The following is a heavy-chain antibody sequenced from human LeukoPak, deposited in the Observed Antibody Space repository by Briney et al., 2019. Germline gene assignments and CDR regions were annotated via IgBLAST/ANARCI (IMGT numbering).Heavy chain of an antibody. D-gene: IGHD4-17*01. V-gene: IGHV3-53*01. J-gene: IGHJ4*02. CDR1: RFTFSNYW. CDR2: IYSGGST. Sequence: GGSLRLSCAASRFTFSNYWMSWVRQAPGKGLEWVSVIYSGGSTYYADSVKGRFTISRDNSKNTLYLQMNSLRAEDTAVYYCVRGDYGDYTLFDYWGQGTLVTVSS. CDR3: VRGDYGDYTLFDY.